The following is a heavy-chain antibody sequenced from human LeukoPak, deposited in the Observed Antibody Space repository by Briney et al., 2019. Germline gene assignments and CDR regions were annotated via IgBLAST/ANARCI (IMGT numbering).Heavy chain of an antibody. CDR3: ARTISVTDYFDY. CDR2: IDWDDDK. D-gene: IGHD2-2*02. Sequence: SGPTLVNPTQSLTLTCTFSEFSLSTARMRVSWIRQPPRKALEWLARIDWDDDKFYKTSLKTRLTISKDTSKNQVILIMTNMDPMDTATYYCARTISVTDYFDYWGPRTLVTVSS. V-gene: IGHV2-70*04. J-gene: IGHJ4*02. CDR1: EFSLSTARMR.